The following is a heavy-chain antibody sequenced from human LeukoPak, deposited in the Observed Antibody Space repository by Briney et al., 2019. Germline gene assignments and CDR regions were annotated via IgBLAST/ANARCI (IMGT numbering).Heavy chain of an antibody. D-gene: IGHD6-6*01. V-gene: IGHV5-51*01. Sequence: GESLKISCKGSGYSFTSYWIGWVRQMPGKGLEWMGIIYPADSDTRYSPSFQGQVTISADKSISTAYLQWSSLKASDTAMYYCIATIDYSSSSVSSYFDYWGQGTLVTVSS. CDR1: GYSFTSYW. J-gene: IGHJ4*02. CDR3: IATIDYSSSSVSSYFDY. CDR2: IYPADSDT.